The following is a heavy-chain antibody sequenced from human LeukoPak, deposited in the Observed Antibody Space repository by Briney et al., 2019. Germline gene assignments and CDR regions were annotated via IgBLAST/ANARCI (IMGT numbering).Heavy chain of an antibody. Sequence: GGSLRLSCAASGFTFSSYWVSWVRQAPGKGLEWVANIKQDGSEKYYVDSVKGRFTISRDNAKNSLYLQMNSLRAEDTAVYYCARGIAVADPGDYWGQGTLVTVSS. CDR2: IKQDGSEK. J-gene: IGHJ4*02. CDR3: ARGIAVADPGDY. CDR1: GFTFSSYW. D-gene: IGHD6-19*01. V-gene: IGHV3-7*04.